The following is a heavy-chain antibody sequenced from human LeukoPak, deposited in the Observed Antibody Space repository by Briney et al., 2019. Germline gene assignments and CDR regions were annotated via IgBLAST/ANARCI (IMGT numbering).Heavy chain of an antibody. CDR1: GFSFSSNA. D-gene: IGHD1-14*01. Sequence: GGSLRLSFAASGFSFSSNAMNWFRQAPGKGLEWVSAVSGSGGSTYYADSVKGRFTISRDNSKNTVYLQMNSLRAEDTALYYCAKGWKGNLDYWGQGTLVTVSS. CDR2: VSGSGGST. J-gene: IGHJ4*02. V-gene: IGHV3-23*01. CDR3: AKGWKGNLDY.